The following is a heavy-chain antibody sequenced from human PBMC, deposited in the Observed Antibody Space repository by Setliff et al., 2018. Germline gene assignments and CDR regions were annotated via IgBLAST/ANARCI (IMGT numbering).Heavy chain of an antibody. CDR2: INHSGST. J-gene: IGHJ6*02. Sequence: PSETLSLTCAVYGGSFSGYYWSWIRQPPGKGLEWIGSINHSGSTYYNPSLKSRVTISVDTSKNQFSLKLSSVTAADTAVYYCARSSYSGSYLNVWGQGTTVTVS. V-gene: IGHV4-34*01. D-gene: IGHD1-26*01. CDR3: ARSSYSGSYLNV. CDR1: GGSFSGYY.